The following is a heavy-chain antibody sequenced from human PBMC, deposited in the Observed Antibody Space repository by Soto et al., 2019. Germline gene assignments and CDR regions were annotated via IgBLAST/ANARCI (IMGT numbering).Heavy chain of an antibody. Sequence: SETLSLTCAVSGGSISSGGYSWSWIRQPPGKGLEWIGYIYHSGSTYYNPSLKSRVTISVDRSKNQFSLKLCSVTAADTAVYYCARVPAYWGQGTLVTVSS. CDR2: IYHSGST. CDR1: GGSISSGGYS. CDR3: ARVPAY. J-gene: IGHJ4*02. V-gene: IGHV4-30-2*01.